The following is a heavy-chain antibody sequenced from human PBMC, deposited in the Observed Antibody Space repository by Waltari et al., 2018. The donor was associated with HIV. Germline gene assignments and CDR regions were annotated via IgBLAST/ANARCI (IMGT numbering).Heavy chain of an antibody. D-gene: IGHD6-13*01. J-gene: IGHJ4*02. CDR2: ISDNGDNQ. V-gene: IGHV3-30*03. CDR1: GFRFSSYG. CDR3: ARDNSSIWYLVY. Sequence: QVLLEESGGGVVQPGRSLRLSCAASGFRFSSYGFHWVRQAPGKGLEGVALISDNGDNQYDADSVKGRFTISRDNSMDTLYLQMNSLRAEDSAVYYCARDNSSIWYLVYWGQGTLVSVSS.